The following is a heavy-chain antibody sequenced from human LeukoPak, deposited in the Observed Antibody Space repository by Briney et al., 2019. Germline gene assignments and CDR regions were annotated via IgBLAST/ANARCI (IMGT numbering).Heavy chain of an antibody. CDR1: GFTFSSYG. Sequence: PGGSLRLSCAASGFTFSSYGMHWVRQAPGKGLEWVAVISYDGSNKYYADSVKGRFTISRDNSKNTLYLQMNSLRAEDTAVYYCAKGGFDYWGQRTLVTVSS. J-gene: IGHJ4*02. CDR2: ISYDGSNK. CDR3: AKGGFDY. V-gene: IGHV3-30*18.